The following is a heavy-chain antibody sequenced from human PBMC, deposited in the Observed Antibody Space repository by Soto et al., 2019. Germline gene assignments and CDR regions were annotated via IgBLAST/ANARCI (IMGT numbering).Heavy chain of an antibody. Sequence: PGGSLRLSCIGSGFTFSSNAMSWVRQAPGKGLEWVSAISGSGGTTYYADSVKGRFAVSRDNSNNTLYLQMNSLRAEDTAVYYCAKQRAGFGSGSDTYYFDYCGQGPLVTVYS. J-gene: IGHJ4*02. CDR1: GFTFSSNA. CDR3: AKQRAGFGSGSDTYYFDY. D-gene: IGHD3-10*01. V-gene: IGHV3-23*01. CDR2: ISGSGGTT.